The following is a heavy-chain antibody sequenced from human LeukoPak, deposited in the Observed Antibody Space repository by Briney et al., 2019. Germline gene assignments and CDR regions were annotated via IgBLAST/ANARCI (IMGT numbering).Heavy chain of an antibody. CDR2: IYYSGST. Sequence: SETLSLTCTVSGGSISSYYWSWIRQPPGKGLEWIGYIYYSGSTNYNPSLKSRVTISVDTSKNQFSLKLSSVTAADTAVYYCARGRGGYSSSSGYYYYMDVWGKGTTVTVSS. CDR1: GGSISSYY. V-gene: IGHV4-59*01. J-gene: IGHJ6*03. CDR3: ARGRGGYSSSSGYYYYMDV. D-gene: IGHD6-6*01.